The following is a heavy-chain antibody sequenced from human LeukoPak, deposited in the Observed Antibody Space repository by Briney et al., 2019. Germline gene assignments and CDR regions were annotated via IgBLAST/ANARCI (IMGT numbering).Heavy chain of an antibody. CDR3: AKGRYQLLSLYFFDY. V-gene: IGHV3-11*01. CDR1: GFTFSDYY. J-gene: IGHJ4*02. D-gene: IGHD2-2*01. CDR2: ISTSDNNI. Sequence: GGSLRLSCAASGFTFSDYYMSWIRQAAGKGLEWVSYISTSDNNIHYADSVKGRFTISRDNARNSLYLQMNSLRDEDTAVYYCAKGRYQLLSLYFFDYWGQGTLVTVSS.